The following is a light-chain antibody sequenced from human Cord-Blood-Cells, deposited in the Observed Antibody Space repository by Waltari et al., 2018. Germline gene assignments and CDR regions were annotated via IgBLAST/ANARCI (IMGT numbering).Light chain of an antibody. CDR3: SSYAGSNNFVV. V-gene: IGLV2-8*01. J-gene: IGLJ2*01. Sequence: QSALTQPPAASGSPVQSVTISCTGTSSDVGGYNYVSWYQQPPGTAPKLMIYEVSKRPSGVPDRFSGSKSGNTASLTVSGLQAEDEADYYCSSYAGSNNFVVFGGGTKLTVL. CDR1: SSDVGGYNY. CDR2: EVS.